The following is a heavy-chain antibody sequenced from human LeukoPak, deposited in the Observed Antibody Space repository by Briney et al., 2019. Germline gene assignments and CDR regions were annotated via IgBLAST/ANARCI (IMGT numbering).Heavy chain of an antibody. D-gene: IGHD6-13*01. CDR3: ARGQGTGYSSSWYDY. V-gene: IGHV1-8*01. CDR2: MNPNSGNT. CDR1: GYTFTSYD. J-gene: IGHJ4*02. Sequence: ASVKVSCKASGYTFTSYDINWVQQATGQGLEWMGWMNPNSGNTGYAQKFQGRVTMTRNTSISTAYMELSSLRSEDTAVYYCARGQGTGYSSSWYDYWGQGTLVTVSS.